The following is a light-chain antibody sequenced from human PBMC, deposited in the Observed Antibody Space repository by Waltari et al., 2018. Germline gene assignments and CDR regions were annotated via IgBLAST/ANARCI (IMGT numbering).Light chain of an antibody. Sequence: EIVLTQSPEFQSVTPKEQVTITCRASQSIGTSLHWYQPKPDQPPKLLIKYVSQSLSGGPSRFSGSGSGTDFTLTINSLEAEDAATYYCHQGSSSFTFGQGTKLEIK. CDR2: YVS. V-gene: IGKV6-21*01. CDR3: HQGSSSFT. J-gene: IGKJ2*01. CDR1: QSIGTS.